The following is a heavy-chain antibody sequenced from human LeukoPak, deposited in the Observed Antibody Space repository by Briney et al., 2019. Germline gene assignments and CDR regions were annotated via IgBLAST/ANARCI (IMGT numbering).Heavy chain of an antibody. CDR1: GYTFTGYY. J-gene: IGHJ4*02. CDR3: ARDAYAGFSSSWHEDH. V-gene: IGHV1-2*02. D-gene: IGHD2-2*01. CDR2: INPNSGGT. Sequence: ASVKVSCKTSGYTFTGYYVHWVRPAPGQGLEWMGWINPNSGGTKYSPKFQARVTMTRDTSISTAYMELSGLTSDDTAVYYCARDAYAGFSSSWHEDHWGQGTLVTVSS.